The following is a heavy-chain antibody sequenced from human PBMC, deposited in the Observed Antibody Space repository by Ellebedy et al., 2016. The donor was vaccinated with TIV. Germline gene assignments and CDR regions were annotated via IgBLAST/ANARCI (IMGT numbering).Heavy chain of an antibody. V-gene: IGHV3-48*02. CDR2: ISSDSTTI. D-gene: IGHD4-23*01. CDR3: ARVAYGGYWADDY. J-gene: IGHJ4*02. CDR1: GLSVGSSF. Sequence: GESLKISCAVSGLSVGSSFMNWVRQAPGKGLEWVSYISSDSTTIFYADSVKGRFTISRDNARNSLSLQMNSLRDGDTAVYYCARVAYGGYWADDYWGQGTRVTVSS.